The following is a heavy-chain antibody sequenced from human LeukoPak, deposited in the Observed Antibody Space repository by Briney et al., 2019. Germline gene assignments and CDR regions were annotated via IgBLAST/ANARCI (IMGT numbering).Heavy chain of an antibody. CDR3: ASKMSD. CDR2: ISGSSSSI. D-gene: IGHD5/OR15-5a*01. V-gene: IGHV3-48*01. J-gene: IGHJ4*02. Sequence: PGGSLRLSCVASGFSFSSYTMHWVRQAPGKGLEWLSYISGSSSSIYYADSVKGRFTISRDNAKNSLYLQMNSLRAEDTAVYYCASKMSDWGQGTLVTVSS. CDR1: GFSFSSYT.